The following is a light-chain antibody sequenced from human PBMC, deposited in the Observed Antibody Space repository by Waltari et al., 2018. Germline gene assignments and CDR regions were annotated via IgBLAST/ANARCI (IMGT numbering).Light chain of an antibody. CDR3: QGWDGSYDSVV. Sequence: SFVLAQGPSVSVAPGQTARITCGGNNIGSKNVHWYQQRPGQARVLVVSDNADRPSGTPERFSGANSGNMATLTMSRVGAGEAADYHCQGWDGSYDSVVFGGETKLTV. CDR1: NIGSKN. J-gene: IGLJ2*01. CDR2: DNA. V-gene: IGLV3-21*02.